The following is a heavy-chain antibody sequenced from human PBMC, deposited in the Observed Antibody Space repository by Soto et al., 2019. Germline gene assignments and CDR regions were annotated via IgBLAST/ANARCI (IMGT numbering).Heavy chain of an antibody. Sequence: ASVKVSCKASGYTFTSYGISWVRQAPGQGLEWMGWISAYNGNTNYAQKLQGRVTMTTDTSTSTAYMELRRLRSDDTAVYYCARAYCSGGSCYSEDAFDIWGQGTMVTVSS. V-gene: IGHV1-18*01. D-gene: IGHD2-15*01. CDR2: ISAYNGNT. CDR3: ARAYCSGGSCYSEDAFDI. J-gene: IGHJ3*02. CDR1: GYTFTSYG.